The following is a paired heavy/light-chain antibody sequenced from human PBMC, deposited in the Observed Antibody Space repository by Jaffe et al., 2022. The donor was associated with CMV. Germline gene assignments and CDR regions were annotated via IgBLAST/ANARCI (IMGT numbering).Heavy chain of an antibody. CDR1: GFTFDDYA. J-gene: IGHJ3*01. Sequence: EVQLVESGGGLVQPGRSLSLSCAASGFTFDDYAMHWVRQVPGRGLEWVSGISGNSDSIGYVDSVKGRFTISRDNAKNSLYLQMNSLRTEDTALYYCAKTHRPLTAESDAFDVWGQGTMVTVSS. D-gene: IGHD7-27*01. V-gene: IGHV3-9*01. CDR2: ISGNSDSI. CDR3: AKTHRPLTAESDAFDV.
Light chain of an antibody. Sequence: DIVLTQSPGTLSLSPGERATLSCRASQNINSNYLAWYQQKPGQAPRLLIYGASSRAPGIPDRFRASGSGTDFTLTISSLEPEDSAVYYCQRSPKTFGQGTKVEIK. CDR2: GAS. J-gene: IGKJ2*01. CDR1: QNINSNY. V-gene: IGKV3-20*01. CDR3: QRSPKT.